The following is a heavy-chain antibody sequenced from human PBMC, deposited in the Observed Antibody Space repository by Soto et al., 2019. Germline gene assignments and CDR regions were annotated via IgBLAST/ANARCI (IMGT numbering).Heavy chain of an antibody. J-gene: IGHJ4*02. CDR3: AREYGAAVAGTPFFDY. D-gene: IGHD6-19*01. CDR2: IIPIFGTA. Sequence: VASVKVSCKASGGTFSSYAISWVRQAPGQGLEWMGGIIPIFGTANYAQKFRGRVTITADESTSTAYMELSSLRSEDTAVYYCAREYGAAVAGTPFFDYWGQGTLVTVSS. V-gene: IGHV1-69*13. CDR1: GGTFSSYA.